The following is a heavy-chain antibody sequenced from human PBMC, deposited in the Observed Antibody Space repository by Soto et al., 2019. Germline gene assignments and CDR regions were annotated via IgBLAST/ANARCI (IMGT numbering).Heavy chain of an antibody. V-gene: IGHV4-59*01. CDR1: GCSISSYY. J-gene: IGHJ6*02. CDR2: MYNTGST. D-gene: IGHD2-21*02. Sequence: TSDTLCLTCTVAGCSISSYYWSWIRQPPGKGLEWIGYMYNTGSTIYNPSLKSRVTISVDTSKNQFSLKLNSVTAADTAVYYCARDLWGYCGADCYPLDVWGQGTTVT. CDR3: ARDLWGYCGADCYPLDV.